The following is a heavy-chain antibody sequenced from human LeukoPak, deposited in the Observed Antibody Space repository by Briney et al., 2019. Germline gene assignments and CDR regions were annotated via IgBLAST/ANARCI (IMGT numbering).Heavy chain of an antibody. CDR3: ARDRATTVTKSFAFDI. Sequence: ASVKVSCKSSGGTFTNYAISWVRQAPGPGLEWMGGIIPNFGTTNYAQKFQGRVMITTDEYTSTAYMELSSLRSEDTAVYYCARDRATTVTKSFAFDIWGQGTMVTVSS. D-gene: IGHD4-17*01. V-gene: IGHV1-69*05. CDR2: IIPNFGTT. CDR1: GGTFTNYA. J-gene: IGHJ3*02.